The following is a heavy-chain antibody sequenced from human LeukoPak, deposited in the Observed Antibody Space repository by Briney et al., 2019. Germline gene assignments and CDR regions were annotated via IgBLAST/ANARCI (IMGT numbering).Heavy chain of an antibody. Sequence: GRSLRLSCAASGFTFSSYAMHWVRQAPGKGLEWVAVISYDGSNKYYADSVKGRFTISRDNSKNTLYLQMNSLRAEDTAVYYCARDPGDSSGHGEGYFDYWGQGTQVTVSS. CDR2: ISYDGSNK. CDR1: GFTFSSYA. J-gene: IGHJ4*02. CDR3: ARDPGDSSGHGEGYFDY. V-gene: IGHV3-30-3*01. D-gene: IGHD3-22*01.